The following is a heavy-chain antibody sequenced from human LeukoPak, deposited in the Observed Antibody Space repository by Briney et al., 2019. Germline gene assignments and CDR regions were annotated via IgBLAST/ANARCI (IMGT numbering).Heavy chain of an antibody. V-gene: IGHV3-23*01. CDR1: GFTFSSYA. Sequence: GGSLRLSCAASGFTFSSYAMNWVRQAPGKGLEWVSAISGGGGRTYYADSVKGRFTISRDNSKNTLYLQMNSLRGEDTAVYYCAKDLRRWELLGYFDYWGQGTLVTVSS. CDR2: ISGGGGRT. J-gene: IGHJ4*02. CDR3: AKDLRRWELLGYFDY. D-gene: IGHD1-26*01.